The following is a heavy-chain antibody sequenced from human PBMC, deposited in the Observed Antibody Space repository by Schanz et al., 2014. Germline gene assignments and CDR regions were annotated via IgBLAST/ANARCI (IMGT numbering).Heavy chain of an antibody. Sequence: QVQLVQSGAEVKKPGSSMKVSCKASGGTFSSYTISWMRQAPGQGLEWMGKIIPVLNIATYAQRFQGRVTMTADTSTGTAYMELRSLRSDDTAVYYCARDRRRYCSTASCLHDNWFDPWGQGTLVIVSS. CDR2: IIPVLNIA. CDR1: GGTFSSYT. D-gene: IGHD2-2*01. J-gene: IGHJ5*02. CDR3: ARDRRRYCSTASCLHDNWFDP. V-gene: IGHV1-69*08.